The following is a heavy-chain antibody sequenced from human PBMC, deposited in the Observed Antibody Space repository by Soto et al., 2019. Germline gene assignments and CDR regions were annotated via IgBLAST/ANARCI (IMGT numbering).Heavy chain of an antibody. CDR2: ISAYNGNT. D-gene: IGHD3-22*01. Sequence: GASVKMSCKASGYTFTSYGSSWVRQAPGQGLERMGWISAYNGNTNYAQKLQGRVTMTTDTSTSTAYMKLRSLRSDDTAVYYCARGGGYYYDSSGYCKTPKPYHWFDPWGQGTLVTVSS. V-gene: IGHV1-18*04. CDR3: ARGGGYYYDSSGYCKTPKPYHWFDP. CDR1: GYTFTSYG. J-gene: IGHJ5*02.